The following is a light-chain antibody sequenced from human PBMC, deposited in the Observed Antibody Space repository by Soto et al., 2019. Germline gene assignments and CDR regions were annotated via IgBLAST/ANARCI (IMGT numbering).Light chain of an antibody. CDR2: GAS. J-gene: IGKJ5*01. Sequence: EVVLPQSPATLSLSPGEGAPLSCRVSQSISSSYLSWYQQRPGQAPRLLIYGASTRATGIPARFRGSGRGSGTDFTLPISSLQPEDFAVYYCQQDYNLPLTFGQGTRLEIK. CDR3: QQDYNLPLT. CDR1: QSISSSY. V-gene: IGKV3D-7*01.